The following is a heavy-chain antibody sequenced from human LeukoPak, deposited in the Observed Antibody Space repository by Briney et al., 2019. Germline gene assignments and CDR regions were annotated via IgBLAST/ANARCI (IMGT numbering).Heavy chain of an antibody. CDR1: GFTFSRYE. V-gene: IGHV3-48*03. CDR3: ARATSGSYSSSFDY. D-gene: IGHD1-26*01. J-gene: IGHJ4*02. Sequence: GGSLRLSCAASGFTFSRYEMNWVRQAPGKGLEWVSYISSSGSTIYYADSVKGRFTISRDNAKNSLYLQMNSLRAEDTAVYYCARATSGSYSSSFDYWGQGTLVTVSS. CDR2: ISSSGSTI.